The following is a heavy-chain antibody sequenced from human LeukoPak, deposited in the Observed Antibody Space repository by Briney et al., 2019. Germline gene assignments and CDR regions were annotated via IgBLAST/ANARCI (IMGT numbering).Heavy chain of an antibody. Sequence: ASVNASCKASRGTPSSYDISWVRQARGQGLEWMGVIIPISGTANYAQKFQGRVTITTDESTSTAYMELSSLRSEDTAVYYCERGRPTGDLYYWGQGTLVTASS. CDR1: RGTPSSYD. J-gene: IGHJ4*02. CDR2: IIPISGTA. CDR3: ERGRPTGDLYY. V-gene: IGHV1-69*05. D-gene: IGHD7-27*01.